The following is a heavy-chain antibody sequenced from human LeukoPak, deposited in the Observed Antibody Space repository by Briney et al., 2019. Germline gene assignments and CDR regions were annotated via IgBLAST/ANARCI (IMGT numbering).Heavy chain of an antibody. Sequence: SETLSLTCAVYGGSFSGYYWSWIRQPPGKGLEWIGEINHSGSTNYNPSLKSRVTISVDTSKNQFSLKLSSVTAADTAVYYCARRYYGSGSYRRFDPWGQGTLVTVSS. CDR3: ARRYYGSGSYRRFDP. V-gene: IGHV4-34*01. J-gene: IGHJ5*02. CDR2: INHSGST. D-gene: IGHD3-10*01. CDR1: GGSFSGYY.